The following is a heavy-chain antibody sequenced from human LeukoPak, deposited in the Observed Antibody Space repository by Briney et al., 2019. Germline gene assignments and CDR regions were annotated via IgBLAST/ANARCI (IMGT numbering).Heavy chain of an antibody. CDR2: ISYDGSNK. V-gene: IGHV3-30-3*01. CDR1: GFTFSSYA. J-gene: IGHJ4*02. CDR3: ARDFYGNPVTPFY. Sequence: GGSLRLSCAASGFTFSSYAMSWVRQAPGKGLEWVAVISYDGSNKYYADSVKGRFTISRDNSKNTLYLQMNSLRAEDTAVYYCARDFYGNPVTPFYWGQGTLVTVSS. D-gene: IGHD4-23*01.